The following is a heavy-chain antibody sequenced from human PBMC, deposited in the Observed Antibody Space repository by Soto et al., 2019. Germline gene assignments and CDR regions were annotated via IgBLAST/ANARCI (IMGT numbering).Heavy chain of an antibody. CDR2: IKSKTDGGTT. V-gene: IGHV3-15*07. D-gene: IGHD6-19*01. J-gene: IGHJ4*02. CDR3: TTYIAVAGYYFDY. Sequence: ESGGGLVKPGGSLRLSCAASGFTFRNAWMNWVRQAPGKGLEWVGHIKSKTDGGTTDYAAPVKGRFTISRDDSKNTLYLQMNSLKTEDTAVYYCTTYIAVAGYYFDYWGQGTLVTVSS. CDR1: GFTFRNAW.